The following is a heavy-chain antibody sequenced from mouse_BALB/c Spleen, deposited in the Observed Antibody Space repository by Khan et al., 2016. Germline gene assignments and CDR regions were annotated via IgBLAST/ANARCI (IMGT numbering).Heavy chain of an antibody. CDR1: GYAFTSYW. V-gene: IGHV1-69*02. D-gene: IGHD1-1*01. Sequence: QVQLQQPGTELVKPGASVKLSCKASGYAFTSYWMHWVRQRPGYGLEWIGKIDPSNTYTNYNQKFMGRVTLTVDKSSTTAYMQFSSLTFEDSAVYYGARSPAVATGDAVDYWGQGTSVTVSS. J-gene: IGHJ4*01. CDR2: IDPSNTYT. CDR3: ARSPAVATGDAVDY.